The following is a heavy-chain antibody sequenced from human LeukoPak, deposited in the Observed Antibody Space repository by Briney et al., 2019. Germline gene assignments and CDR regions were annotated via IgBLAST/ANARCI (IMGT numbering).Heavy chain of an antibody. CDR1: GFTFSSYS. D-gene: IGHD6-19*01. J-gene: IGHJ4*02. Sequence: GGSLRLSCAASGFTFSSYSMNWVRQAPGKGLEWVSSISSSSSYIYYADSVKGRFTISRDNAKNSLYLQMNSLRAEDTAVYYCARVSIAVAGTSFDCWGQGTPVTVSS. V-gene: IGHV3-21*01. CDR3: ARVSIAVAGTSFDC. CDR2: ISSSSSYI.